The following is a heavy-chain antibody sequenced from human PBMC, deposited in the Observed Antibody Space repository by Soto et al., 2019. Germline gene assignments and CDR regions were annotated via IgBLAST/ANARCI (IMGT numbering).Heavy chain of an antibody. J-gene: IGHJ4*02. CDR2: IWSDGSEK. CDR1: GFTFSSNG. CDR3: ARPSVPATRGPLDY. V-gene: IGHV3-33*01. D-gene: IGHD6-19*01. Sequence: GSLRLSCAASGFTFSSNGMHWVRQAPGKGLEWVAVIWSDGSEKYYADSVKGRFSISRDNSKNTLYLHMDSLRAEDTAVYYCARPSVPATRGPLDYWGQGALVTVSS.